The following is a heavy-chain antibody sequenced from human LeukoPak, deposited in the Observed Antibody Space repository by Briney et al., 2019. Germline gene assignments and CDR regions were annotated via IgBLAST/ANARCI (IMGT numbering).Heavy chain of an antibody. CDR1: GFTFSSYA. V-gene: IGHV3-23*01. CDR2: ISGSADKT. J-gene: IGHJ4*02. Sequence: TGGSLRLSCAASGFTFSSYAMSWVRQAPGQGLEWVSAISGSADKTYYADSVKGRFTISRDNSKNTLYLQMNSLRLEDTALYYCVRARAGGLDYWGQGTLVTVSS. D-gene: IGHD3-16*01. CDR3: VRARAGGLDY.